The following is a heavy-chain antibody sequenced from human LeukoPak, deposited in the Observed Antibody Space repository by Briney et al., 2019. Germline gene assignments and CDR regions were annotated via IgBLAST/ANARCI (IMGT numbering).Heavy chain of an antibody. V-gene: IGHV3-74*01. D-gene: IGHD1/OR15-1a*01. J-gene: IGHJ4*02. CDR3: ARDRAESSWTNHTLFDS. Sequence: GGSLRLSCEASGFTFRDHWMHWVRQVPGKGVVWVSRINGDESSTAYADSVKGRFTISRDNARNTLYLQMNSLRVEDTANCARDRAESSWTNHTLFDSWGQGTPVTVSS. CDR2: INGDESST. CDR1: GFTFRDHW.